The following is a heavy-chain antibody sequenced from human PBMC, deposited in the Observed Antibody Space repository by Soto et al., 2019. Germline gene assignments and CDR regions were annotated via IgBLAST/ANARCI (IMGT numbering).Heavy chain of an antibody. D-gene: IGHD3-16*01. V-gene: IGHV3-30*18. CDR1: GFTFSNFG. Sequence: QVQLVESGGGVVQPGRSLRLSCAASGFTFSNFGMHWVRQAPGKGLEWVAVISYDGRNEYYVDSVKGRFTISRDTSKNTLYLQLNSLRSEATAVYYCAKLAVGDGLHLDYWGQGTLVTVSS. CDR3: AKLAVGDGLHLDY. CDR2: ISYDGRNE. J-gene: IGHJ4*02.